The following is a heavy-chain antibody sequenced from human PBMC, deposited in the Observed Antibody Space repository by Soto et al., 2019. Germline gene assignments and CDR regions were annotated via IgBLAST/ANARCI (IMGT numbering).Heavy chain of an antibody. CDR3: ARDNYYGSGSYYDYYYYMDV. Sequence: GGSLRLSCAASGFTFSSYWMHWVRQAPGKGLVWVSRINSDGSSTSYADSVKGRFTISRDNAKNTLYLQMNSLRAEDTAVYYCARDNYYGSGSYYDYYYYMDVWGKGTTVTVSS. V-gene: IGHV3-74*01. J-gene: IGHJ6*03. CDR1: GFTFSSYW. CDR2: INSDGSST. D-gene: IGHD3-10*01.